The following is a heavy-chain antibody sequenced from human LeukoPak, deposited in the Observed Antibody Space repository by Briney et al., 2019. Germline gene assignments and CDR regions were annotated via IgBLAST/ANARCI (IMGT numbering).Heavy chain of an antibody. CDR2: IYYSGST. CDR3: AREERNILTGYWNFDP. J-gene: IGHJ5*02. D-gene: IGHD3-9*01. Sequence: PSETLSLTCAVYGWSFSGYYWSWIRQPPGKGLEGIGSIYYSGSTYYNPSLKSQVTISVDTSKNQFSLKLSSVTAADTAVYYCAREERNILTGYWNFDPWGQGTLVTVSS. CDR1: GWSFSGYY. V-gene: IGHV4-34*01.